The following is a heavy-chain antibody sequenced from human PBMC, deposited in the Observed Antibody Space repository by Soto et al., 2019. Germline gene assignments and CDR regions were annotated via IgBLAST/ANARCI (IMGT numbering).Heavy chain of an antibody. CDR3: ARDVALAGSRYIQD. Sequence: VQLVESGGGVVQPGRSLRLSCAASGFIFSDHAMHWVRQAPGKGLEWVTLISYDGSGNKYYADSVKGRFVISRDNPKNTVYLQMSRLRTEDTAVYYCARDVALAGSRYIQDWGQGALVAVSS. CDR2: ISYDGSGNK. J-gene: IGHJ1*01. V-gene: IGHV3-30*09. CDR1: GFIFSDHA. D-gene: IGHD6-19*01.